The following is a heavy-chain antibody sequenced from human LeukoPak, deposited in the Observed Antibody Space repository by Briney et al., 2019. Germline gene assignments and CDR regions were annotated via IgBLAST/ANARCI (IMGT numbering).Heavy chain of an antibody. CDR3: AASWWGDYFDY. CDR2: IYHSGST. CDR1: GGSISSGGYS. Sequence: SETLSLTCAVSGGSISSGGYSWSWIRQPPRKGLEWIGYIYHSGSTYYNPSLKSRVTISVDRSKNQFSLKLSSVTAADTAVYYCAASWWGDYFDYWGQGTLVTVSS. V-gene: IGHV4-30-2*01. D-gene: IGHD2-15*01. J-gene: IGHJ4*02.